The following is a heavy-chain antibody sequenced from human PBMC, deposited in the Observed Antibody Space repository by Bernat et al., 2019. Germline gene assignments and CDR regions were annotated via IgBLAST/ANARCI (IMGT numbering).Heavy chain of an antibody. V-gene: IGHV3-30*03. Sequence: QVQLVESGGGVVQPGRSLRLSCAASGFTFSSYGMHWVRQAPGKGLELVAVISYDGSNKYYADSVKGQFTISRDNSKNTLYLQMNSLRAEDTAVYYCATPQRGYSYGSFDYWGQGTLVTVSS. CDR1: GFTFSSYG. J-gene: IGHJ4*02. D-gene: IGHD5-18*01. CDR3: ATPQRGYSYGSFDY. CDR2: ISYDGSNK.